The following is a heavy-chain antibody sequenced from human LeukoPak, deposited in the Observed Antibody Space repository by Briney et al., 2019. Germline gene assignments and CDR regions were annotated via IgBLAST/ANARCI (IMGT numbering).Heavy chain of an antibody. Sequence: GGSLRLSCEASGFTFSRYWMHWVRQAPGKGLVWVSRIKSDGKTNYADSVKGRFTISTDNAKNTVSLQMDSLRAEDTGVYYCARAPSEVGGYYPEYFRHWGQGTLVTVSS. CDR1: GFTFSRYW. D-gene: IGHD3-22*01. J-gene: IGHJ1*01. CDR3: ARAPSEVGGYYPEYFRH. V-gene: IGHV3-74*01. CDR2: IKSDGKT.